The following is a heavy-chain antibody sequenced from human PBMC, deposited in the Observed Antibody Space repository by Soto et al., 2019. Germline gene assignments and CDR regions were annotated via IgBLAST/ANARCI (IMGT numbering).Heavy chain of an antibody. CDR3: AREPHPLWFGEHDVFEI. Sequence: PSETLSLTCTVSADSISSYYWSWIRQPPGKGLAWIGYTYYSGSTNYNPSLKSRVTISVDTSKNQFSLKLSSVTAADTAVYYCAREPHPLWFGEHDVFEIWGQGTMVTVS. J-gene: IGHJ3*02. CDR2: TYYSGST. V-gene: IGHV4-59*01. CDR1: ADSISSYY. D-gene: IGHD3-10*01.